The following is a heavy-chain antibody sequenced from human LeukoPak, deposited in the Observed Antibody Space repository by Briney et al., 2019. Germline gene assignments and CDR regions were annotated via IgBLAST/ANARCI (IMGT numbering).Heavy chain of an antibody. CDR3: AKDKGYCSGGSCEGYFDY. V-gene: IGHV3-9*01. J-gene: IGHJ4*02. CDR2: ISGNSGSI. CDR1: GFTFDDYA. Sequence: GGSLRPSCAASGFTFDDYAMHWVRQAPGKGLEWFSGISGNSGSIGYGDSVKGRFTVSRDNAKNSLYLQMNSLRAEDTALYYCAKDKGYCSGGSCEGYFDYWGQGTLVTVSS. D-gene: IGHD2-15*01.